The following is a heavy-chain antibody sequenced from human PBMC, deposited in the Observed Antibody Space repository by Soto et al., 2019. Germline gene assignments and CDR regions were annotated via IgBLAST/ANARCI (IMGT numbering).Heavy chain of an antibody. D-gene: IGHD3-10*01. J-gene: IGHJ1*01. CDR1: VVSTTSDY. CDR3: VRDINGSGQD. Sequence: SETLSLTCTFSVVSTTSDYWSCIRHPPGKGLEWLGYIFHSLGAKYNPSLGSRGTISLDTSKNQLSLSLRSVTAADTAIYFCVRDINGSGQDWGQGTLVTVSS. V-gene: IGHV4-59*01. CDR2: IFHSLGA.